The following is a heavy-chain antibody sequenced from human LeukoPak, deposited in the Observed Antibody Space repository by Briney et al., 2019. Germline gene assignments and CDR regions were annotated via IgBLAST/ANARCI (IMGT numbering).Heavy chain of an antibody. J-gene: IGHJ6*03. V-gene: IGHV4-39*07. D-gene: IGHD3-22*01. Sequence: PSETLSLTCTVSGGSISSSSYYWGWIRQPPGKGLEWIGTIYYSGSTYYNPSLKSRVTISVDTSKNQFSLKLNSVTAADTAVYYCARVADSSGYIYYYYYMDVWGKGTTVTVSS. CDR2: IYYSGST. CDR1: GGSISSSSYY. CDR3: ARVADSSGYIYYYYYMDV.